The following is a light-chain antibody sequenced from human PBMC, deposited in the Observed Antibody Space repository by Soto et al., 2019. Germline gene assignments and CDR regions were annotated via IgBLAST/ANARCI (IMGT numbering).Light chain of an antibody. Sequence: QSVLTQPASVSGSPGQSITISCTGTSSDVGGYNYVSWYQQHPGKAPKLMIYEVSNRPSGVSNRFSGSKSGNTASLTISGLQADDEADYYCTSYAGSHTFVFGTGTKVTVL. CDR2: EVS. V-gene: IGLV2-14*01. CDR3: TSYAGSHTFV. J-gene: IGLJ1*01. CDR1: SSDVGGYNY.